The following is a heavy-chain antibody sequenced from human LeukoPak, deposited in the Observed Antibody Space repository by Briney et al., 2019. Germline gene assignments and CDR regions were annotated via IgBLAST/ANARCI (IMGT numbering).Heavy chain of an antibody. Sequence: SETLSLTCTVSGYSISSGYYWGWIRQPPGNGLEWIGSIYHSGSTYYNPSLKSRVTISVDTSKNQFSLKLSSVTAADTAVYYCVRGELWLGYFDYWGQGTLVTVSS. J-gene: IGHJ4*02. D-gene: IGHD3-10*01. V-gene: IGHV4-38-2*02. CDR1: GYSISSGYY. CDR3: VRGELWLGYFDY. CDR2: IYHSGST.